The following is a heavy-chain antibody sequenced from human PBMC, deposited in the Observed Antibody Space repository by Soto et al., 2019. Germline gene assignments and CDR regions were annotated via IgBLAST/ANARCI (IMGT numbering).Heavy chain of an antibody. CDR2: ISYDGKNK. CDR3: ASGHYYMEV. J-gene: IGHJ6*03. Sequence: GGSLRLSCAASGSTFRSLGMHWVRQAPGKGLEWVALISYDGKNKYNADSVKARFTISRDNSKNTLYLQMNSLRAEDTAVYYCASGHYYMEVWGKGTTVTVSS. CDR1: GSTFRSLG. V-gene: IGHV3-30*03.